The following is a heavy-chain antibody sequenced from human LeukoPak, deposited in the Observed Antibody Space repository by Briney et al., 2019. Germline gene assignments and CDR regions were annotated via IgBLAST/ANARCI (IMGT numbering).Heavy chain of an antibody. CDR1: GFTFSSYS. Sequence: PGKSLRLSCAASGFTFSSYSMNWVRQAPGKGLEWVSYISSSSSTIYYADSVKGRFTISRDNAKNSLYLQMNSLRAEDTAVYYCARIHYDFWSGYESLFDYWGQGTLVTVSS. CDR2: ISSSSSTI. CDR3: ARIHYDFWSGYESLFDY. J-gene: IGHJ4*02. V-gene: IGHV3-48*01. D-gene: IGHD3-3*01.